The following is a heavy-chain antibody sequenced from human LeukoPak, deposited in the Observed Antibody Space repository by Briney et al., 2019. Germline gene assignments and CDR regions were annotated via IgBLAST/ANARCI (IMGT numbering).Heavy chain of an antibody. J-gene: IGHJ6*03. CDR2: ISYDGSNK. D-gene: IGHD1-26*01. CDR1: GFTFSSYA. Sequence: GGSLRLSCAASGFTFSSYAMHWVRQAPGKGLEWVAVISYDGSNKYYADSVKGRFTISRDNSKNTLYLQMNSLRAEDTVVYYCARVRESGSRYYYYYMDVWGKGTTVTVSS. CDR3: ARVRESGSRYYYYYMDV. V-gene: IGHV3-30*01.